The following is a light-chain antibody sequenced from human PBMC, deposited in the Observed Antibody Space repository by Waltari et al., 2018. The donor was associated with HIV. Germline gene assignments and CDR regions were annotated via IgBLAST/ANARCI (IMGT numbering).Light chain of an antibody. V-gene: IGLV2-14*03. CDR3: SSYTSSSTLDYV. CDR2: DVS. Sequence: QSALTQPASVSGSPGQSITISCTGTSSDFGGYNYVSWYQQHPGKAPKLMIYDVSNRPSGVSNRFSGSKSGNTASLTISVLQAEDEADYYCSSYTSSSTLDYVFGTGTKVTVL. J-gene: IGLJ1*01. CDR1: SSDFGGYNY.